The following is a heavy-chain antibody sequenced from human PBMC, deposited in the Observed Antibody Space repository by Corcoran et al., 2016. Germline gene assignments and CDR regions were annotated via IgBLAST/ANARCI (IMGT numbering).Heavy chain of an antibody. CDR3: ARTDYDCLSSYCFDY. Sequence: QVQLVQSGAEVKKPGASVKVSCKASGYTFTGYSMHWVRQAPGQGLEWMGWSNPNSGGTNYAQKFQGRVTMTRDTSISTAYMELSRLRSDDTAVYYCARTDYDCLSSYCFDYWGQGTLVTVSS. CDR1: GYTFTGYS. J-gene: IGHJ4*02. V-gene: IGHV1-2*02. D-gene: IGHD3-3*01. CDR2: SNPNSGGT.